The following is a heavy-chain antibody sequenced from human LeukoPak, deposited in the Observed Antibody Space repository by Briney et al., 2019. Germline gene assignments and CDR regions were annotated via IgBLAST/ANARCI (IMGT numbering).Heavy chain of an antibody. Sequence: PGGSLRLSCAASGFTFSSYAMSWVRQAPGKGLEWVANINQDESVRYYVDAVKGRFTISRDNVKKSLFLLMNSLRVGDTGVYYCVSGGSLFDLWGRGTLVTVSS. V-gene: IGHV3-7*01. CDR2: INQDESVR. D-gene: IGHD6-25*01. CDR3: VSGGSLFDL. J-gene: IGHJ2*01. CDR1: GFTFSSYA.